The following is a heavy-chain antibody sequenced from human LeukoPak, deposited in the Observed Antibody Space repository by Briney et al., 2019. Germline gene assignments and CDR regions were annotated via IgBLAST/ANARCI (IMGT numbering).Heavy chain of an antibody. J-gene: IGHJ4*02. CDR2: ISYDGSNK. CDR1: EFTFSSYA. Sequence: GRSLRLSCAASEFTFSSYAMHWVRQAPGKGLEWVAVISYDGSNKYYADSVKGRFTISRDNSKNTLYLQMNSLRAEDTAVYYCTTVRPYGDSLFDYWGQGTLVTVSS. CDR3: TTVRPYGDSLFDY. V-gene: IGHV3-30-3*01. D-gene: IGHD4-17*01.